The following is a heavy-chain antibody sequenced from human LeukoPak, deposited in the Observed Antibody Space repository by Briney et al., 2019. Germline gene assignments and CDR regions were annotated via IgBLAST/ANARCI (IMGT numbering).Heavy chain of an antibody. CDR2: ISYDGSNK. Sequence: PGGSLRLSCAASGFTFSSYAMHWVRQAPGKGLEWVAVISYDGSNKYYADSVKGRFTISRDNSKNTLYLQMNSLRAEDTAVYYCAREDIAAAGPIDYWGQGALVTVSS. D-gene: IGHD6-13*01. CDR1: GFTFSSYA. CDR3: AREDIAAAGPIDY. J-gene: IGHJ4*02. V-gene: IGHV3-30-3*01.